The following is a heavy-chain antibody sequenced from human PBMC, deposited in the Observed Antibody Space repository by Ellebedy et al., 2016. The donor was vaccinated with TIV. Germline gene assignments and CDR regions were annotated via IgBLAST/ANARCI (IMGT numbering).Heavy chain of an antibody. CDR3: ARVNYDILTGFKTGDYWYFDL. Sequence: GGSLRLSCAASGFTFSSYSMNWVRQAPGKGLEWVSYISSSSSTIYYADSVKGRFTISRDNAKNSLYLQMNSLRDEDTAVYYCARVNYDILTGFKTGDYWYFDLWGRGTLVTVSS. CDR2: ISSSSSTI. D-gene: IGHD3-9*01. J-gene: IGHJ2*01. CDR1: GFTFSSYS. V-gene: IGHV3-48*02.